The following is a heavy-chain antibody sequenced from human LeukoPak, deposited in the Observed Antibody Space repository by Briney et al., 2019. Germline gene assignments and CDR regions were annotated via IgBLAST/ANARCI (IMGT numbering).Heavy chain of an antibody. CDR1: GGSFSGYY. J-gene: IGHJ5*02. D-gene: IGHD6-19*01. CDR3: ARGTFSGSGLLGFDP. Sequence: SETLSLTCAVYGGSFSGYYWSWIRQPPGKGLEWIGEINHSGSTNYNPSLKSRVTISVDTSKNQFSPQLSSVTAADTAVYYCARGTFSGSGLLGFDPWGQGTLVTVSS. V-gene: IGHV4-34*01. CDR2: INHSGST.